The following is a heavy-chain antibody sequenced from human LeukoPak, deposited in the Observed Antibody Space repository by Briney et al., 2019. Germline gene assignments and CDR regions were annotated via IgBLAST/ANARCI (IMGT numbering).Heavy chain of an antibody. Sequence: ASVKVSCKASGYTFTSYAMNWVRQAPGQGLEWMGWINTNTGNPTYAQGFTGRFVFSLDTSVSTAYLQISSLKAEDTAVYYCARGRLLRQYYYDSSGYRVYYGMDVWGQGTTVTVSS. CDR2: INTNTGNP. J-gene: IGHJ6*02. D-gene: IGHD3-22*01. V-gene: IGHV7-4-1*02. CDR1: GYTFTSYA. CDR3: ARGRLLRQYYYDSSGYRVYYGMDV.